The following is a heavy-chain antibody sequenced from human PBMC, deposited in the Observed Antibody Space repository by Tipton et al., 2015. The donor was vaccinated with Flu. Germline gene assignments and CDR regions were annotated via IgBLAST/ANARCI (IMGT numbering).Heavy chain of an antibody. Sequence: TLSLTCSVSGASISSSSSFWGWIRQSPGKGLEWIGDIYYGGRTFYNPSLESRVTIFADPSKNQFSLRLISVTAADTAVYFCARGGGYNGGFNHYFDSWGQGILVTVSS. D-gene: IGHD4-23*01. CDR1: GASISSSSSF. CDR3: ARGGGYNGGFNHYFDS. CDR2: IYYGGRT. V-gene: IGHV4-39*01. J-gene: IGHJ4*02.